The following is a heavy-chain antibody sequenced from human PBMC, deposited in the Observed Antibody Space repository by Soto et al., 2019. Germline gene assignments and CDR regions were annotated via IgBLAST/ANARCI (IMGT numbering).Heavy chain of an antibody. CDR3: ARDRLRYNWNDFPYYYYGMAV. Sequence: QVQLVESGGGVVQPGRSLRLSCAASGFTFSSYAMHWVRQAPGKGLEWVAVISYDGSNKYYADSVKGRFTISRDNSKNTLSLPMNSLRAEDTAVYYCARDRLRYNWNDFPYYYYGMAVWGQGTTVTVSS. V-gene: IGHV3-30-3*01. D-gene: IGHD1-1*01. J-gene: IGHJ6*02. CDR1: GFTFSSYA. CDR2: ISYDGSNK.